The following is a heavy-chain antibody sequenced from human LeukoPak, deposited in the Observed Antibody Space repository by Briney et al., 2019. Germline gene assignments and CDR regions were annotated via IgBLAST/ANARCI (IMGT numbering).Heavy chain of an antibody. Sequence: SETLSLTCSVSGGSISSYYWSWIRQPAGKGLEWIGRFYISGSTNYNPSLKSRVTISVDTSKNQFSLKLTSVTAADTAVYYCARHRWGEGFCDYWGPGTPVTVSS. CDR2: FYISGST. CDR1: GGSISSYY. V-gene: IGHV4-4*07. CDR3: ARHRWGEGFCDY. J-gene: IGHJ4*02. D-gene: IGHD3-16*01.